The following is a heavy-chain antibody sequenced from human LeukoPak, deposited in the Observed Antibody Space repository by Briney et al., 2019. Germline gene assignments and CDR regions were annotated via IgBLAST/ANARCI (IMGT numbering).Heavy chain of an antibody. J-gene: IGHJ6*02. CDR1: DGSINSYY. CDR2: IYYNGNT. D-gene: IGHD1-26*01. Sequence: SETQSLTCSVSDGSINSYYWNWIRRPPGKGLEWIGYIYYNGNTNYSPSLKSRVTMSVDTSKNLFSLKVSSVTAADTAVYYCARGRSNYYGMDVWGQGTTVTVSS. CDR3: ARGRSNYYGMDV. V-gene: IGHV4-59*01.